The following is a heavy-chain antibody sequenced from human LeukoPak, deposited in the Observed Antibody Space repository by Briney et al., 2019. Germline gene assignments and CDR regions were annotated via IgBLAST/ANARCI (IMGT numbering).Heavy chain of an antibody. CDR3: AKESPSYAFDY. CDR1: GFTFSSYA. J-gene: IGHJ4*02. CDR2: ISGSGGST. D-gene: IGHD1-26*01. V-gene: IGHV3-23*01. Sequence: GGSLRLSCAVSGFTFSSYAMSWVRQATGKGLDWVSAISGSGGSTYYADSAKGRFTISRDNSRNTLYLQMNSLRAEDTAVYYCAKESPSYAFDYWGQGTLVTVSS.